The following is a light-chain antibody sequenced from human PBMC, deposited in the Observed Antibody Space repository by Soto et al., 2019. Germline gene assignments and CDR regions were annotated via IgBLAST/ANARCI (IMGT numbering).Light chain of an antibody. CDR1: QRITSTF. CDR3: QQHGSSLALT. CDR2: GAS. V-gene: IGKV3-20*01. J-gene: IGKJ4*01. Sequence: EIVLTQSPDTLSLSPGERATLSCRASQRITSTFLAWYQQKPGQAPRLLIYGASSRATGITDRFTGSGSGTDFTLTISRLEPEDFAVYYCQQHGSSLALTFGGGTKVEI.